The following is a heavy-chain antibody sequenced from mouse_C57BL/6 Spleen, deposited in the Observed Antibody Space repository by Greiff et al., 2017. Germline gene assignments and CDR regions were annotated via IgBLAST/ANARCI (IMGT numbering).Heavy chain of an antibody. D-gene: IGHD1-1*01. CDR3: AREDGSSPFAY. V-gene: IGHV1-52*01. CDR2: IDPSDSET. Sequence: QVQLQQPGAELVRPGSSVKLSCKASGYTFTSYWMHWVKQRPIQGLEWIGNIDPSDSETHYNQKFKDKATLTVDKSSSTAYMQLSSLTSEDSAVXYCAREDGSSPFAYWGQGTLVTVSA. CDR1: GYTFTSYW. J-gene: IGHJ3*01.